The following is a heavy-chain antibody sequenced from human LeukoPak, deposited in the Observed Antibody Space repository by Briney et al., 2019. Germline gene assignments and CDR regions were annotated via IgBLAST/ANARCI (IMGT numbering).Heavy chain of an antibody. J-gene: IGHJ2*01. V-gene: IGHV3-23*01. CDR1: GFTFYNYE. D-gene: IGHD6-6*01. Sequence: GGSLRLSCAASGFTFYNYEMHWVRQAPGKGLEWVSGIAANGGGTHYADSVKGRFTISRDNSDNTVFLQMNYLRAEDTAIYYCATRGLVSSWYFDFWGRGTLVTVSS. CDR3: ATRGLVSSWYFDF. CDR2: IAANGGGT.